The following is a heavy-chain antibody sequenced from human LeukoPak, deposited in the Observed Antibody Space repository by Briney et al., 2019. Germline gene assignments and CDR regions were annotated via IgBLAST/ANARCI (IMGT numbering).Heavy chain of an antibody. J-gene: IGHJ4*02. V-gene: IGHV3-64D*06. CDR1: GFAFSNYA. CDR3: VKVASSPGPFDY. D-gene: IGHD6-13*01. CDR2: INSNGGAT. Sequence: PGGSLRLSCSASGFAFSNYAIYWVRQPPGKGLEYVSAINSNGGATFYADSVKGRFTISRDNSRNTLYLQMNSLTPDDTAVYYCVKVASSPGPFDYWGQGTLVTVSS.